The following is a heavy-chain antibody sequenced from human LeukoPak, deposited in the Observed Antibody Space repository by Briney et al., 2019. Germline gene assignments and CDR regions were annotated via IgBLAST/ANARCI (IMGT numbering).Heavy chain of an antibody. CDR2: IYYSGST. J-gene: IGHJ4*02. CDR1: GGSISSYY. D-gene: IGHD5-18*01. V-gene: IGHV4-59*01. Sequence: SETLSLTCTVSGGSISSYYWSWIRQPPGKGLEWIGYIYYSGSTNYNPSLKSRVTISVDTSKNQFSLKLSSVTAADTAVYYCVRKGGYGSVYYFDYWGQGTLVTVSS. CDR3: VRKGGYGSVYYFDY.